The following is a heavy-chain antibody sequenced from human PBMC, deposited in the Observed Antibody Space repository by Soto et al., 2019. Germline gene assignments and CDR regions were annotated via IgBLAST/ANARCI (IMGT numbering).Heavy chain of an antibody. V-gene: IGHV4-61*08. Sequence: SETLSLTCTVSGGSVSSGDYFWSWLRQSPGKRLEWIAYIYYSGSTNYNPSLKSRATISVDTSKSQVSLTLTSMTAADAALYYCARPTKYYYYVFDVWRQGSAVTV. D-gene: IGHD2-2*01. CDR2: IYYSGST. CDR3: ARPTKYYYYVFDV. CDR1: GGSVSSGDYF. J-gene: IGHJ6*02.